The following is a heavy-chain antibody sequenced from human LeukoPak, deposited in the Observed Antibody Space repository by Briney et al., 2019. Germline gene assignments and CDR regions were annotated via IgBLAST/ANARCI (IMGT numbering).Heavy chain of an antibody. Sequence: QPGGSLRLSCAASGFTFSSYAMSWVRQAPGKGLEWVSAISGSGGSTYYADSVKGRFTISRDNSKNTLYLQMNSLRAEDTAVYYCAKDSEGTIFLQGYGMDVWGQGTTVTVSS. CDR1: GFTFSSYA. CDR3: AKDSEGTIFLQGYGMDV. CDR2: ISGSGGST. J-gene: IGHJ6*02. D-gene: IGHD3-3*01. V-gene: IGHV3-23*01.